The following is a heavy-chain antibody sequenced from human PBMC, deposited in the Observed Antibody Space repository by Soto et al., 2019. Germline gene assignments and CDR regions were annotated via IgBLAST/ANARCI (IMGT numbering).Heavy chain of an antibody. D-gene: IGHD3-16*01. J-gene: IGHJ4*02. V-gene: IGHV4-31*03. Sequence: QVQLQESGPGLVKPSQTLSLTCTVSGGSISSGGYYWSWIRQHPGKGLEWIGYIYYSGSTSYNPSLKSGVTVAVDTSKNQCSLKLSSVTAADTAVYSCARDGGVGPDYWGQGTLVTVSS. CDR2: IYYSGST. CDR1: GGSISSGGYY. CDR3: ARDGGVGPDY.